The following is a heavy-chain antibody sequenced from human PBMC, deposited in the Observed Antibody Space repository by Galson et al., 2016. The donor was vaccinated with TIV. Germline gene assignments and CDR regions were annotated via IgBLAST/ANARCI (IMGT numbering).Heavy chain of an antibody. CDR2: IVPLSSGV. CDR3: ARKMGGGQALHV. D-gene: IGHD3-16*01. V-gene: IGHV1-69*13. J-gene: IGHJ6*02. Sequence: SVKVSCKASGGVFTNYAINWVRQAPGQGLEWMGGIVPLSSGVTYAPKFRGRVTITAGGTAFMELSSLTSEDTAVYYCARKMGGGQALHVWGHGTTVTVSS. CDR1: GGVFTNYA.